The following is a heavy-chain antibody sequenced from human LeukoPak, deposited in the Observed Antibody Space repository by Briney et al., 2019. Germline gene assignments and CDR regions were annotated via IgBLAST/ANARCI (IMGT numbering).Heavy chain of an antibody. J-gene: IGHJ4*02. CDR1: GGSISSGGYY. D-gene: IGHD3-22*01. V-gene: IGHV4-31*03. Sequence: SQTLSLTCTVSGGSISSGGYYWSWIRQHPGKGLEWIGYIYYSGSTYYNPSLKSRVTISVDTSKNQFSLKLSSVTAADTAVYYCARDYYDSSGYYLYYFGYWGQGTLVTVSS. CDR3: ARDYYDSSGYYLYYFGY. CDR2: IYYSGST.